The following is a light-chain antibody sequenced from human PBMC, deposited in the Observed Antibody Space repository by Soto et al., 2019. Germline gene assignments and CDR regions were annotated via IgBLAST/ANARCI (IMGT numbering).Light chain of an antibody. CDR2: DAS. CDR1: QSVSSI. J-gene: IGKJ1*01. V-gene: IGKV3-15*01. Sequence: DIVVTQYPSTLSVSLGDRVTLSCRASQSVSSILAWYQQRPGQAPKLLIYDASTRAAGGAARCSGSGSGTESTLTTSSLKPEDFAVYYCQQYVHWHSGTFGQGTKVDIK. CDR3: QQYVHWHSGT.